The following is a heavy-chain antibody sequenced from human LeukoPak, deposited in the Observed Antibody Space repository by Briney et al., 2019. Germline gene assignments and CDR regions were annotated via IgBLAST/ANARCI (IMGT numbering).Heavy chain of an antibody. CDR2: IIPIFGTA. CDR3: ARDPIGVTAIEEAASNWFDP. V-gene: IGHV1-69*05. Sequence: GASVKVSCKASGGTFSSYAISWVRQAPGQGLEWMGGIIPIFGTANYAQKFQGRVTITTDESTSTAYMELSRLRSDDTAVYYCARDPIGVTAIEEAASNWFDPWGQGTLVTVSS. D-gene: IGHD2-21*02. J-gene: IGHJ5*02. CDR1: GGTFSSYA.